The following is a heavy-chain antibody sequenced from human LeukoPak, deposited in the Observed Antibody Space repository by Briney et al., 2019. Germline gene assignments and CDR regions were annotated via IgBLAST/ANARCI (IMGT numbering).Heavy chain of an antibody. Sequence: GGSLRLSCAASGFTFDDYGMSWVRQAPGKGLEWVSGINWNGGSTGYADSVKGRFTISRDNSKNTLYLQMSSLRVEDTAVYYCAKNLIVATINYFDYWGQGILVTVSS. CDR1: GFTFDDYG. CDR2: INWNGGST. J-gene: IGHJ4*02. CDR3: AKNLIVATINYFDY. V-gene: IGHV3-20*04. D-gene: IGHD5-12*01.